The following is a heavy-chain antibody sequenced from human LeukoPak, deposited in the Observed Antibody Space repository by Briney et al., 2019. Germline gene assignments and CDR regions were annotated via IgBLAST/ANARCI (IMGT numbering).Heavy chain of an antibody. J-gene: IGHJ5*02. CDR3: ARGYCSSTSCYAPGNWFDP. CDR1: GGSISSYY. V-gene: IGHV4-59*01. Sequence: PSETLSLTCTVSGGSISSYYWSWIRQPPEKGLEWIGYILYSGITNYNPSLKSRVTISVDTSKNQFSLKLSSVTAADTAVYYCARGYCSSTSCYAPGNWFDPWGQGTLVTVSS. CDR2: ILYSGIT. D-gene: IGHD2-2*01.